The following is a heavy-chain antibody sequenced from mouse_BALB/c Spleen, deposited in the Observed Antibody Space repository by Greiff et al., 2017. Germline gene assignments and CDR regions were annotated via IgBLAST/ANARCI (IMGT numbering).Heavy chain of an antibody. CDR2: IRLKSNNYAT. CDR3: TRDDGYYRGYFDV. J-gene: IGHJ1*01. D-gene: IGHD2-3*01. Sequence: EVKLMESGGGLVQPGGSMKLSCVASGFTFSNYWMNWVRQSPEKGLEWVAEIRLKSNNYATHYAESVKGRFTISRDDSKSSVYLQMNNLRAEDTGIYYCTRDDGYYRGYFDVWGAGTTVTVSS. CDR1: GFTFSNYW. V-gene: IGHV6-6*02.